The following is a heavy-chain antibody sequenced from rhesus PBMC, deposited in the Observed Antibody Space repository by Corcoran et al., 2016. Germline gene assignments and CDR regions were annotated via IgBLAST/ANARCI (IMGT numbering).Heavy chain of an antibody. CDR2: IYGSGGST. Sequence: QVQLQESGPGLVKPSETLSLTCAVSSGSISGYSWSLIRQPPGKGLEWIGRIYGSGGSTDYNPSLKSRVTISTDTSKNQFSLKLSSVTAADTAVYFCARRPNSGDWSLDYWGQGVLVTVSS. CDR1: SGSISGYS. J-gene: IGHJ4*01. D-gene: IGHD6-37*01. V-gene: IGHV4-160*01. CDR3: ARRPNSGDWSLDY.